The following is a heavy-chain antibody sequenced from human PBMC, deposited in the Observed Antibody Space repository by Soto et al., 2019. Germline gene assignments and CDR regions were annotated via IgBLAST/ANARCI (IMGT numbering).Heavy chain of an antibody. D-gene: IGHD3-3*01. CDR1: GGSISSSSYY. V-gene: IGHV4-39*01. Sequence: SETLSLTCTVSGGSISSSSYYWGWIRQPPGKGLEWIGSIYYSGSTYYNPSLKSRVTISVDTSKNQFSLKLSSVTAADTAVYYCARQLLENLRFLEWAPVYYLDVWGKGTTVTVS. CDR2: IYYSGST. CDR3: ARQLLENLRFLEWAPVYYLDV. J-gene: IGHJ6*03.